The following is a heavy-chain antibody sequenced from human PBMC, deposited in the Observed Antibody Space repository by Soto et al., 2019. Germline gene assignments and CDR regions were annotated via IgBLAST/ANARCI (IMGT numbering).Heavy chain of an antibody. D-gene: IGHD6-6*01. CDR1: GYTFTSYD. V-gene: IGHV1-8*02. CDR2: INAGNGNT. CDR3: AREKGSSGFDP. J-gene: IGHJ5*02. Sequence: ASVKVSCKASGYTFTSYDINWVRQATGQGLEWMGWINAGNGNTKYSQKFQGRVTMTRNTSISTAYMELSSLRSEDTAVYYCAREKGSSGFDPWGQGTLVTVSS.